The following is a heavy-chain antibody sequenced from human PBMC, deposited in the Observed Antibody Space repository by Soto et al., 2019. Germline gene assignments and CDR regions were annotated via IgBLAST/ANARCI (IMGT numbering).Heavy chain of an antibody. Sequence: EVQLVESGGGLVQPGRSLRLSCAASGFTFDDFAMHWVRRVPGKGLEWVSSITWNSNVIGYADPVKGRFTISRDNAKNSLYLQMNSLRPEDTAFYYCTRGGPDAFCGGGRCYFDYWGQGTLVTVSS. D-gene: IGHD2-15*01. CDR2: ITWNSNVI. CDR1: GFTFDDFA. V-gene: IGHV3-9*01. CDR3: TRGGPDAFCGGGRCYFDY. J-gene: IGHJ4*02.